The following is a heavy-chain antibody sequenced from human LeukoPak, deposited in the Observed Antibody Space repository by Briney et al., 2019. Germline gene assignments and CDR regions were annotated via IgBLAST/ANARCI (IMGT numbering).Heavy chain of an antibody. CDR3: ARASGYCSGGSCYYESYYYYYYMDV. D-gene: IGHD2-15*01. J-gene: IGHJ6*03. CDR2: IYTSGST. Sequence: PSETLSLTCTVSGGSISSYYWSWIRQPAGKGLEWIGRIYTSGSTNYNPSLKSRVSISVDTSKNQFSLKLSSVTAADTAVYYCARASGYCSGGSCYYESYYYYYYMDVWGKGTTVTVSS. V-gene: IGHV4-4*07. CDR1: GGSISSYY.